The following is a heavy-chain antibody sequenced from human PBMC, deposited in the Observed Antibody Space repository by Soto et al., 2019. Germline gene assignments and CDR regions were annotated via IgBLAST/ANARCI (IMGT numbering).Heavy chain of an antibody. Sequence: EVQLLESGGGLVQPGGSLRLFCAASGFTFSNYAMSWVRQAPGKGLEWVSGISGGGTTYYADSVKGRFTISRDNSMNALYLQMNSLRIEDTALYYCAHPRGYGVFDAYDIWGQGTMVTVSS. CDR1: GFTFSNYA. V-gene: IGHV3-23*01. CDR3: AHPRGYGVFDAYDI. D-gene: IGHD4-17*01. CDR2: ISGGGTT. J-gene: IGHJ3*02.